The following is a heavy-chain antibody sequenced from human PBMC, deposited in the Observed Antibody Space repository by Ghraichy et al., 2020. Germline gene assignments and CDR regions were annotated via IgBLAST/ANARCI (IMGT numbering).Heavy chain of an antibody. V-gene: IGHV3-53*01. CDR2: IYSGGST. CDR1: GFTVSSNY. CDR3: ARQRCSSTSCYTKDAYDY. Sequence: GVSLRLSCAASGFTVSSNYMSWVRQAPGKGLEWVSVIYSGGSTYYADSVKGRFTISRDNSKNTLYLQMNSLRAEDTAVYYCARQRCSSTSCYTKDAYDYWGQGTLVTVSS. J-gene: IGHJ4*02. D-gene: IGHD2-2*02.